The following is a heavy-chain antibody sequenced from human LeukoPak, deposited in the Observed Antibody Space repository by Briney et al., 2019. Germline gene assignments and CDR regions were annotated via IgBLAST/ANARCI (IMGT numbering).Heavy chain of an antibody. CDR2: IGTAGDT. D-gene: IGHD3-22*01. CDR1: GFTFSSYD. Sequence: GGSLGLSCAASGFTFSSYDMHWVRQATGKGLEWVSAIGTAGDTYYPGSVKGRFTISRENAKNSLYLQMNSLRAGDTAVYYCARGYYYDSSGYFDIWGQGTMVTVSS. V-gene: IGHV3-13*01. J-gene: IGHJ3*02. CDR3: ARGYYYDSSGYFDI.